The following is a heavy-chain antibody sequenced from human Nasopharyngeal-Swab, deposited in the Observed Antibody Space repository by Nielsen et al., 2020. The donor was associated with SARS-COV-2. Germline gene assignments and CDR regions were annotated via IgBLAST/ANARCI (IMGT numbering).Heavy chain of an antibody. CDR3: ARAKPYCSGGSCYGMDV. CDR2: ISYDGSNK. J-gene: IGHJ6*02. D-gene: IGHD2-15*01. V-gene: IGHV3-30*04. Sequence: GGSLRLSCAASGFTFSSYAMHWVHQAPGKGLEWVAVISYDGSNKYYADSVKGRFTISRHNSKNTLYLQMNSLRAEDTAVYYCARAKPYCSGGSCYGMDVWGQGTTVTVSS. CDR1: GFTFSSYA.